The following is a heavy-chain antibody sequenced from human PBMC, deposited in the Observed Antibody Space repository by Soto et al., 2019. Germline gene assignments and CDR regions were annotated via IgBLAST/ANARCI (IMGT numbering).Heavy chain of an antibody. V-gene: IGHV1-18*01. J-gene: IGHJ4*02. CDR2: INAHNGNT. CDR1: HYTFTSYG. CDR3: ARAYKQLAFDY. D-gene: IGHD6-6*01. Sequence: ASVKVSCKASHYTFTSYGVSWVRQAPGQGLEWMGWINAHNGNTKYSQKFQGRVTITRDTSASTAYMELSSLRSEDTAVYYCARAYKQLAFDYWGQGTLVNVSS.